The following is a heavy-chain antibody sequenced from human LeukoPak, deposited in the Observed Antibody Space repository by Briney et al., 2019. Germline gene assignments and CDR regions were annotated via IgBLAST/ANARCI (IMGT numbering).Heavy chain of an antibody. D-gene: IGHD2-8*01. CDR3: ARDGACGTNGVCYGST. CDR1: GGTFSSYA. CDR2: IIPIFGIA. J-gene: IGHJ4*02. Sequence: SVTVSCKASGGTFSSYAISWVRQAPGQGLEWMGRIIPIFGIANYAQKFQGRVTITADKSTSTAYMELSSLRSEDTAVYYCARDGACGTNGVCYGSTWGQGTLVTVSS. V-gene: IGHV1-69*04.